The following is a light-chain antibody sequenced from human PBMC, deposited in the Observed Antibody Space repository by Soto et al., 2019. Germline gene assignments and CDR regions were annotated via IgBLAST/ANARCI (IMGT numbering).Light chain of an antibody. CDR3: AAWDDSLNGHLV. CDR2: GNG. Sequence: QSVLTQPPSVSGAPGQRVTISCTGSSSNIGAGYDVHWYQQLPGTAPKLLIYGNGNRPSGVPDRFSGSKSGTSASLAITGLQAEDEAVYYCAAWDDSLNGHLVFGGGTKVTVL. CDR1: SSNIGAGYD. V-gene: IGLV1-40*01. J-gene: IGLJ3*02.